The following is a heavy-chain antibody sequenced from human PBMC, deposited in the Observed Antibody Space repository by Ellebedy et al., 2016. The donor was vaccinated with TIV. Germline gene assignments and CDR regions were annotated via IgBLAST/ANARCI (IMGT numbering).Heavy chain of an antibody. V-gene: IGHV1-8*01. CDR2: MNPNSGNT. CDR1: GYTFTSYD. CDR3: ARDRGGYDENGMDV. D-gene: IGHD5-12*01. Sequence: ASVKVSXXASGYTFTSYDINWVRQATGQGLEWMGWMNPNSGNTGYAQKFQGRVTMTRNTSISTAYMELSSLRSEDTAVYYCARDRGGYDENGMDVWGQGTTVTVSS. J-gene: IGHJ6*02.